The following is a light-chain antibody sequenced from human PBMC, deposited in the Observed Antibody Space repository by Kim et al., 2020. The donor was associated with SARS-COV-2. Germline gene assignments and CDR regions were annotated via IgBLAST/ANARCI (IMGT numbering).Light chain of an antibody. V-gene: IGKV3-15*01. J-gene: IGKJ1*01. CDR2: GAS. CDR1: QSVSSN. CDR3: QQYNNGPRT. Sequence: SPGERATLSCRARQSVSSNLAWYQQNPGQAPRLLIYGASTRATGIPARFSGSGSGTEFTLTINNLQSEDFAVYYCQQYNNGPRTFGQGTKVDIK.